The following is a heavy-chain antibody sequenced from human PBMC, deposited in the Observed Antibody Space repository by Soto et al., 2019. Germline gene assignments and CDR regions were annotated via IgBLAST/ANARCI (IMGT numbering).Heavy chain of an antibody. Sequence: QVQLVQSGAELKKPGSSVKVSCEASGGSFTSYSFTWVRQAPGQGLEWMGRIIPIQGKANYALKFQDRGTITADRSTRTVYRDLTSLRPEDTAVYFCAKSLFFVPHGNMDVWGKGTTVTFSS. J-gene: IGHJ6*03. V-gene: IGHV1-69*02. CDR1: GGSFTSYS. CDR3: AKSLFFVPHGNMDV. CDR2: IIPIQGKA. D-gene: IGHD3-3*01.